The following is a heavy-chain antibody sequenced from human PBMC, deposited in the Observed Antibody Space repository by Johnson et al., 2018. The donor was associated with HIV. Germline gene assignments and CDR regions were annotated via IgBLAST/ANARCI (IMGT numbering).Heavy chain of an antibody. J-gene: IGHJ3*02. V-gene: IGHV3-33*01. CDR2: FWSDGSNN. Sequence: QVQLVESGGGVVQPGRSLRLTCAASGFTFSGYGIHWVRQAPGKGLEWVAVFWSDGSNNYYADSVTGRFTISSDNSKNTLYLQMNSLRAEDTAVYYCARHGTTVVTRGAFDIWGQGTMVTVSS. D-gene: IGHD4-23*01. CDR3: ARHGTTVVTRGAFDI. CDR1: GFTFSGYG.